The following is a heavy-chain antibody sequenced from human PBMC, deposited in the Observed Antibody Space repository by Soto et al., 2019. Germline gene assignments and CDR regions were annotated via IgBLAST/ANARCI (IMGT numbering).Heavy chain of an antibody. Sequence: PGGSLRLSCAASGFTFSSYSMNWVRQAPGKGLEWVPSISSSSSYIYYADSVKGRFTISRDNAKNALYLQMNSLRAEDTAVYYCARDPHFSPYCSSTSCKSLDYWGQGTLVTVSS. CDR1: GFTFSSYS. CDR3: ARDPHFSPYCSSTSCKSLDY. CDR2: ISSSSSYI. D-gene: IGHD2-2*01. V-gene: IGHV3-21*01. J-gene: IGHJ4*02.